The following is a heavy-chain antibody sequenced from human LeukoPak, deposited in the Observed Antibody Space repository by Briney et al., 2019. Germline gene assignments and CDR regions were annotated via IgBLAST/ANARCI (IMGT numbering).Heavy chain of an antibody. CDR3: ATGSYSSGWYDSDY. D-gene: IGHD6-19*01. CDR2: FDPEDGET. J-gene: IGHJ4*02. V-gene: IGHV1-24*01. CDR1: GYTLTELS. Sequence: ASVRVSCKVSGYTLTELSMHWVRQAPGKGLEWMGGFDPEDGETIYAQKFQGRVTMTEDTSTDTAYMELSSLRSEDTAVCYCATGSYSSGWYDSDYWGQGTLVTVSS.